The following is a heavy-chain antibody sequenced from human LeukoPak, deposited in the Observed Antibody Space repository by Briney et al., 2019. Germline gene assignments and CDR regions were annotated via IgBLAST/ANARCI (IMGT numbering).Heavy chain of an antibody. V-gene: IGHV3-30*03. D-gene: IGHD3-22*01. CDR2: ISYDGSNK. J-gene: IGHJ4*02. Sequence: PGGSPRLSCAASGFTFSSYGMHWVRQAPGKGLEWVAVISYDGSNKYYADSVKGRFTISRDNSKNTLYLQMNSLRAEDTAVYYCARELGSSGYYPFDYWGQGTLVTVSS. CDR1: GFTFSSYG. CDR3: ARELGSSGYYPFDY.